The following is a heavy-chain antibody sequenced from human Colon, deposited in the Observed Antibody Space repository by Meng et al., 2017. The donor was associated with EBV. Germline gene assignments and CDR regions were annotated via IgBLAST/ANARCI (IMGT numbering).Heavy chain of an antibody. D-gene: IGHD3-10*01. V-gene: IGHV4-61*01. CDR3: ARVSGRSFDP. Sequence: LHGSGPGLVQPSETPSLTCTVPGASVATGRYYWSWIRQPPGKGLEWIAYIYYIGGTNYNPSLKSRLTISLDTSKNQFSLSLRSVTAADTAVYYCARVSGRSFDPWGQGTLVTVSS. J-gene: IGHJ5*02. CDR2: IYYIGGT. CDR1: GASVATGRYY.